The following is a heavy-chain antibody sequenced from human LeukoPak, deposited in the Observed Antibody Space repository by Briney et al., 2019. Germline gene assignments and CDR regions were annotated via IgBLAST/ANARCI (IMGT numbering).Heavy chain of an antibody. CDR1: GFTFSSYG. CDR2: IWYDGSNK. Sequence: PGRSLRLSCAASGFTFSSYGMHWVRQAPGKGLEWVAVIWYDGSNKYYADSVKGRFTTSRDNSKNTLYLQMNSLRAEDTAVYYCARSAVGYYDSSGYRDYYYGMDVWGQGTTVTVSS. V-gene: IGHV3-33*01. D-gene: IGHD3-22*01. CDR3: ARSAVGYYDSSGYRDYYYGMDV. J-gene: IGHJ6*02.